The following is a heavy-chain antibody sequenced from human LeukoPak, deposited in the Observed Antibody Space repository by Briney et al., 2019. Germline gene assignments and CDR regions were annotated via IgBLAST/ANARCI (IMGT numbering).Heavy chain of an antibody. V-gene: IGHV3-15*01. Sequence: GGSLRLSCAASGFTFSNAWMSWVRQAPGKGLEWVGRIKSKTDGGTTDYAAPVKGRFTISRDDSKNTLYLQMNSLRAEDTAVYYCAKRDFDYHFFWGQGTLVTVSS. CDR1: GFTFSNAW. CDR3: AKRDFDYHFF. J-gene: IGHJ4*02. D-gene: IGHD3-9*01. CDR2: IKSKTDGGTT.